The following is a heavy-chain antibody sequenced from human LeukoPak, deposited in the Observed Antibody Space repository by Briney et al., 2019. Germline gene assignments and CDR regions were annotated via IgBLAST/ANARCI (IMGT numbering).Heavy chain of an antibody. CDR3: ARDLVYVESQRYFDL. J-gene: IGHJ2*01. Sequence: ASVKVSCKASGYTFTSYGISWVRQAPGQGLEWMGWISAYNGNTNYAQKLQGRVTMTTDTFTSTAYMELRSLRSDDTAVYYCARDLVYVESQRYFDLWGRGTLVTVSS. CDR1: GYTFTSYG. D-gene: IGHD2/OR15-2a*01. CDR2: ISAYNGNT. V-gene: IGHV1-18*01.